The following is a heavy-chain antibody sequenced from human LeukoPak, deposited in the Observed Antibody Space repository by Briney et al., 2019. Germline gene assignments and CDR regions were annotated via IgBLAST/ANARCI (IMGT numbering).Heavy chain of an antibody. CDR3: VREYGSGSYYGYYYYYMDV. V-gene: IGHV4-61*02. CDR2: IYTCGST. CDR1: GGSISSGSYY. Sequence: SETLSLTCTVSGGSISSGSYYWSWIRQPAGKGLEWIGRIYTCGSTNYNPSLKSRVTISVDTSKNQFSLKLSSVTAADTAVYYCVREYGSGSYYGYYYYYMDVWGKGTTVTVSS. D-gene: IGHD3-10*01. J-gene: IGHJ6*03.